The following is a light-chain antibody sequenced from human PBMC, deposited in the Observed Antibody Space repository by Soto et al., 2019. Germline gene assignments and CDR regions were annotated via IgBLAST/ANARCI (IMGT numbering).Light chain of an antibody. J-gene: IGKJ1*01. Sequence: EIVLTQSPGTLSLSPGERATLSCRASQSVSSSYLAWYQQKPGQAPRLLIYGASSRATGIPDRFSGSGSGTDFTLTISRLEPEDFAVYYCQQYGGFGQGTKVAIK. CDR1: QSVSSSY. CDR3: QQYGG. V-gene: IGKV3-20*01. CDR2: GAS.